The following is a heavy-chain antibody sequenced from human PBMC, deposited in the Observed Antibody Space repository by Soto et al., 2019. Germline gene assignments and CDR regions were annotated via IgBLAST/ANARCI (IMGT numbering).Heavy chain of an antibody. J-gene: IGHJ1*01. D-gene: IGHD6-13*01. CDR1: GFTFDDYA. V-gene: IGHV3-9*01. Sequence: EVQLVESGGGLVQPGRSLRLSCAASGFTFDDYAMHWVRQAPGKGLEWVSGISWNSGSIGYAASAKGRIPISRDNAKNSLYLQMNSLRAEDTALYYCAKGLYSSSWYWPAQHWGQGTLVTVSS. CDR3: AKGLYSSSWYWPAQH. CDR2: ISWNSGSI.